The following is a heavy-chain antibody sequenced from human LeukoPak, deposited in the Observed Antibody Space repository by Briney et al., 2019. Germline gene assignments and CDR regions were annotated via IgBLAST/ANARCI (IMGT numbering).Heavy chain of an antibody. CDR1: GFTFSSYS. CDR2: ISSSSSTI. J-gene: IGHJ6*02. CDR3: ARDPMHYGGLRTYYYYYGMDV. D-gene: IGHD4-23*01. V-gene: IGHV3-48*02. Sequence: PGGSLRLSCAASGFTFSSYSMNWVRQAPGKGLEWVSYISSSSSTIYYANSVKGRFTISRDNAKNSLYLQMNSLRDEDTAVYYCARDPMHYGGLRTYYYYYGMDVWGQGTTVTVSS.